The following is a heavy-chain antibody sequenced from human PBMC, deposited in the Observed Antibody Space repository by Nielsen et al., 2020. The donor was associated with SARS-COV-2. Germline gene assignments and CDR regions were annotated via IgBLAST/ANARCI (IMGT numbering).Heavy chain of an antibody. CDR3: ARDPNEYSSSSGSDAFDI. Sequence: KISCAASGGTFSSYAISWVRQAPGQGLEWMGGIIPIFGTANYAQKFQGRVTITADKSTSTAYMELSSLRSEDTAVYYCARDPNEYSSSSGSDAFDIWGQGTMVTVSS. V-gene: IGHV1-69*06. CDR1: GGTFSSYA. D-gene: IGHD6-6*01. CDR2: IIPIFGTA. J-gene: IGHJ3*02.